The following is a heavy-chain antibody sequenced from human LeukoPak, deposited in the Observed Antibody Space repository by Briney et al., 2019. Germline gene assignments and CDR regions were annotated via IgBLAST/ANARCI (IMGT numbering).Heavy chain of an antibody. D-gene: IGHD6-19*01. Sequence: PAASVKVSCKASGYTFTSYDINWVWQATGQGLEWMGWMNPNSGNTGYAQKFQGRVTITRNTSISTAYMDLSSLRSEDTAVYYCARGVVRGGWYHLFDYWGQGTLVTVSS. CDR3: ARGVVRGGWYHLFDY. J-gene: IGHJ4*02. CDR2: MNPNSGNT. V-gene: IGHV1-8*03. CDR1: GYTFTSYD.